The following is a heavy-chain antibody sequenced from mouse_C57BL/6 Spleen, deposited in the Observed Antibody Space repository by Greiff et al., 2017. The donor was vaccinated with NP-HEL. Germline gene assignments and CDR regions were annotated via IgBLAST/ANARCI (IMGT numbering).Heavy chain of an antibody. J-gene: IGHJ3*01. D-gene: IGHD2-4*01. CDR3: ARSSYDYGPWFAY. CDR1: GYTFTSYW. CDR2: INPSNGGT. Sequence: VQLQQPGTELVKPGASVKLSCKASGYTFTSYWMHWVKQRPGQGLEWIGNINPSNGGTNYNEKFKSKATLTVDKSSSTAYMQLSSLTSEDSAVYYCARSSYDYGPWFAYWGQGTLVTVSA. V-gene: IGHV1-53*01.